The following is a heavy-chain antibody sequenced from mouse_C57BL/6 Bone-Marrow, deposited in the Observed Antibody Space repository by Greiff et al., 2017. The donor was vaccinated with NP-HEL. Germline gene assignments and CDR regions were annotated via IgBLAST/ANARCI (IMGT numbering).Heavy chain of an antibody. CDR2: IDPENGDT. CDR3: TTWGVDAMDY. CDR1: GFNIKDDY. V-gene: IGHV14-4*01. Sequence: EVQLKESGAELVRPGASVKLSCTASGFNIKDDYMHWVKQRPEQGLEWIGWIDPENGDTEYASKFQGKATITADTSSNTAYLQLSSLTSEDTAVYYCTTWGVDAMDYWGQGTSVTVSS. J-gene: IGHJ4*01.